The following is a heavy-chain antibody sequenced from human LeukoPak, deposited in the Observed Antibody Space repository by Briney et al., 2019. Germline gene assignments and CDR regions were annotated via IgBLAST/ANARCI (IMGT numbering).Heavy chain of an antibody. CDR3: ARDQIYSSSWYEGFYYYYYMDV. Sequence: SETLSLTCAVYGGSFSGYYWSWIRQPPGKGLEWIGEINHSGSTNYNPSLKSRVTISVDTYKNQFSLKLSSVTAADTAVYYCARDQIYSSSWYEGFYYYYYMDVWGKGTTVTVSS. CDR2: INHSGST. D-gene: IGHD6-13*01. V-gene: IGHV4-34*01. J-gene: IGHJ6*03. CDR1: GGSFSGYY.